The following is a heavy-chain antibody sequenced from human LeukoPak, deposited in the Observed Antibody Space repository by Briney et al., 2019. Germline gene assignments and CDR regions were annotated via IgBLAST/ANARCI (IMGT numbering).Heavy chain of an antibody. CDR3: AKDLRLGELSPSDY. CDR1: GFTFSSYG. Sequence: QPGGSLRLSCAASGFTFSSYGMHWVRQAPGKGLDWVAFIRYDGSNKYYADSVKGRFTISRDNSKNTLYLQMNSLRAEDTAVYYCAKDLRLGELSPSDYWGQGTLVTVSS. V-gene: IGHV3-30*02. CDR2: IRYDGSNK. J-gene: IGHJ4*02. D-gene: IGHD3-16*02.